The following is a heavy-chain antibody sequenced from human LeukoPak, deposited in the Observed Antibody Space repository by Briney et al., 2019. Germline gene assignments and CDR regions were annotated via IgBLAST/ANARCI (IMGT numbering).Heavy chain of an antibody. D-gene: IGHD5/OR15-5a*01. CDR1: GGSFSGYY. J-gene: IGHJ2*01. V-gene: IGHV4-34*01. CDR3: ARLFQSTITHYWYFDL. CDR2: INHSGST. Sequence: SETLSLTCAVYGGSFSGYYWSWIRQPPGKGLEWIGEINHSGSTNYNPSLKSRVTISVDTSKNQFSLKLTSVTAADTAVYYCARLFQSTITHYWYFDLWGRGTLVTVSS.